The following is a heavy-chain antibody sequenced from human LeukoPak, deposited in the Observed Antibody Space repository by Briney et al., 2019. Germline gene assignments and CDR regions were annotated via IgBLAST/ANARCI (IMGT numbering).Heavy chain of an antibody. D-gene: IGHD6-19*01. CDR1: RGSISKYY. J-gene: IGHJ4*02. CDR3: ARPIPYISGWYLEN. V-gene: IGHV4-59*08. Sequence: PSETLSLTCIVSRGSISKYYWSWIRQSPGKGLEWIGYISYSGSTNYNPSLKSRVTISVDTSKNQFSLKLSSVTAADTAVYYCARPIPYISGWYLENWGQGTLVTVSS. CDR2: ISYSGST.